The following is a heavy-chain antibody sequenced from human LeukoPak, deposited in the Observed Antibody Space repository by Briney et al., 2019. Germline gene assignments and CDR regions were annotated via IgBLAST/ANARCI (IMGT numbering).Heavy chain of an antibody. CDR2: IYYSGST. D-gene: IGHD3-16*01. CDR1: GGSISSSSYY. CDR3: ARDLAPEGGFDY. J-gene: IGHJ4*02. Sequence: SQTLSLTCTVSGGSISSSSYYWGWIRQPPGKGLEWIGSIYYSGSTYYNPSLKSRVTISVDTSKNQFSLKLSSVTAADTAVYYCARDLAPEGGFDYWGQGTLVTVSS. V-gene: IGHV4-39*07.